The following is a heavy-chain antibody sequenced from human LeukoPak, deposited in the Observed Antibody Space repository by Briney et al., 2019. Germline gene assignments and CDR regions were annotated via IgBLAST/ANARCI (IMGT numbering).Heavy chain of an antibody. D-gene: IGHD2-21*01. CDR1: GYTFTGYF. Sequence: ASVKVSCEASGYTFTGYFIHWLRQAPAHGLEYMGRINPNTGGTNYAQNFQGRVNMTRDTSISTAYMELSSLRFDDTAIYYCARELRLGNCGLTWGQGALVTVSS. CDR3: ARELRLGNCGLT. V-gene: IGHV1-2*06. CDR2: INPNTGGT. J-gene: IGHJ5*02.